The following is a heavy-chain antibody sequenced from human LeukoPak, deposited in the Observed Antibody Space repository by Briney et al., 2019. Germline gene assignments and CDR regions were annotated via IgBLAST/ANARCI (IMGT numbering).Heavy chain of an antibody. CDR1: GFTFSSYW. D-gene: IGHD3-10*01. Sequence: PGGSLRLSCAASGFTFSSYWMSWVRQAPGEGLEWVANIKQDGSEKYYVDSVKGRFTISRDNAKNSLYLQMNSLRAEDTAVYYCAREIPPRIGFGTPGYWGQGPLVTVSS. CDR3: AREIPPRIGFGTPGY. J-gene: IGHJ4*02. CDR2: IKQDGSEK. V-gene: IGHV3-7*03.